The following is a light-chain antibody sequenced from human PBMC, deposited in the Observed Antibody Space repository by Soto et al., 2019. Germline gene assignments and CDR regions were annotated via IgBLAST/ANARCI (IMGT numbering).Light chain of an antibody. CDR1: QSVSNS. J-gene: IGKJ1*01. CDR2: ATS. Sequence: ETLLTQSPATLSMSPGETATLSCRASQSVSNSLAWYRQRPGQPPSLLIYATSTRATGVPARFTGSGSGTEFTLTNSSLQSEDFAVYYCHQYYDWPPWTFGQGTKVEI. V-gene: IGKV3-15*01. CDR3: HQYYDWPPWT.